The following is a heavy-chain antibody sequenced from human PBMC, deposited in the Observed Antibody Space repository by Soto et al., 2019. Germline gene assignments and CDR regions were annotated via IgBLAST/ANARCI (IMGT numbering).Heavy chain of an antibody. CDR1: AGGSISSGDSY. Sequence: QVQLQESGPGLVKPSQTLSLTCTVSAGGSISSGDSYWSWIRQHPGKGLEYIGHIYYGSTYYNPSLPSRVSISVDTSKNQFSLNLNSVTAADTAVYYCARGVGSSWYFSYFDYWGQGTLVSVSS. J-gene: IGHJ4*02. D-gene: IGHD6-13*01. CDR2: IYYGST. CDR3: ARGVGSSWYFSYFDY. V-gene: IGHV4-31*03.